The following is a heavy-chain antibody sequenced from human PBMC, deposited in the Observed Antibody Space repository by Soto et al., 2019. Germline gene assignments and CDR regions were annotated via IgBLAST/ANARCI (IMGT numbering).Heavy chain of an antibody. V-gene: IGHV5-51*01. J-gene: IGHJ6*02. D-gene: IGHD6-19*01. Sequence: PGESLKISCKGSGYSFTSYWIGWVRQMPGKGLEWMGIIYPGDSDTRYSPSFQGQVTISADKSISTAYLQWSSLKASDTAMYYCARDYVQWLVQDYYYYGMDVWGQGTTVTVSS. CDR1: GYSFTSYW. CDR3: ARDYVQWLVQDYYYYGMDV. CDR2: IYPGDSDT.